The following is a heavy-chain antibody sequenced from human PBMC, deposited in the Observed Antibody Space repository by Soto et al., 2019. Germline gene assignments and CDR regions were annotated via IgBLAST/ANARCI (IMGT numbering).Heavy chain of an antibody. CDR3: ARKGMYSSDFYHYYYLDV. J-gene: IGHJ6*03. V-gene: IGHV6-1*01. CDR1: GDSVSSNSAA. CDR2: TYYRSKWYN. Sequence: PLQTLSLTCAISGDSVSSNSAAWNWIRQSPSRGLEWLGRTYYRSKWYNDYAVSVKSRITINPDTSKNQFSLQLNSVTPEDTAVYYCARKGMYSSDFYHYYYLDVSGKGTTVAVS. D-gene: IGHD6-19*01.